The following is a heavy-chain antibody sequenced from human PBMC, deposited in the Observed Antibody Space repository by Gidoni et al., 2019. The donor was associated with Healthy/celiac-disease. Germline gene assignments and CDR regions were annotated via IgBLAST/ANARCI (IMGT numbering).Heavy chain of an antibody. CDR3: ARDWHIVVVTGRGAFDI. V-gene: IGHV1-18*04. Sequence: QAQLVQSRAEVKKPGASVKVSCKASGYTFSSYGISWVRQAPGPGLEWMGWISAYNGNTNYAQKFQGRVTMTTDTSTSTAYMELRSLRSDDTAVYYCARDWHIVVVTGRGAFDIWGQGTMVTVSS. CDR2: ISAYNGNT. J-gene: IGHJ3*02. D-gene: IGHD2-21*02. CDR1: GYTFSSYG.